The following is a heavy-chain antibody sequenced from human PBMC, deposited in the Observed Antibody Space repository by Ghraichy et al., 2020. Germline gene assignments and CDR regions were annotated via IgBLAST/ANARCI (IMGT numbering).Heavy chain of an antibody. Sequence: LSLTCAGSGLSISGYWMSWVRQAPGKGLEWVANINEDGSAKDHVDSVKGRFTISRDDARNSLFLQMNSLRVEDTAVYYCARGPSWGQGTLITVSS. CDR3: ARGPS. CDR2: INEDGSAK. V-gene: IGHV3-7*01. J-gene: IGHJ4*02. CDR1: GLSISGYW.